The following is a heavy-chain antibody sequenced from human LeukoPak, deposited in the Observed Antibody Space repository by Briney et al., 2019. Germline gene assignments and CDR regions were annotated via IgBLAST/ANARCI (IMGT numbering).Heavy chain of an antibody. J-gene: IGHJ6*02. CDR1: GFTVSSNY. Sequence: GGSLRLSCAASGFTVSSNYMSWVRQAPRKGLEWVSVIYTGGITYYADSVKGRFTISRDNSKNTVYLQMNSLRAEDTAVYYCARDGSGSHYYDGMDVWGQGTTVTVSS. CDR3: ARDGSGSHYYDGMDV. D-gene: IGHD3-10*01. CDR2: IYTGGIT. V-gene: IGHV3-66*01.